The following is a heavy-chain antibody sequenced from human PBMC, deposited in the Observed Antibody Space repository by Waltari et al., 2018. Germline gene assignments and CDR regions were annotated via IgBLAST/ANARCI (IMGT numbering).Heavy chain of an antibody. CDR1: GFTFSSYA. CDR3: AKGRYYYGSGSYYLLDY. V-gene: IGHV3-23*01. CDR2: ISGSGGST. J-gene: IGHJ4*02. Sequence: EVQLLESGGGLVQPGGSLRLSCAASGFTFSSYAMSWVRQAPGRGLEWVSAISGSGGSTYYAGSVKGRFTISGDNAKNTLYLQMNSLRAEDTAVYYCAKGRYYYGSGSYYLLDYWGQGTLVTVSS. D-gene: IGHD3-10*01.